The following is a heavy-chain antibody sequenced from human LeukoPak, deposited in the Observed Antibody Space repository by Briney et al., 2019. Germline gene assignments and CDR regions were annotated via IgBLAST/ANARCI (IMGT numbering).Heavy chain of an antibody. CDR1: GGSFRGYY. D-gene: IGHD1-20*01. CDR2: INHSGST. J-gene: IGHJ4*02. CDR3: ARANYNWNYWDY. V-gene: IGHV4-34*01. Sequence: SETLSLTCAVYGGSFRGYYWSWIRQPPGKGLEWIGEINHSGSTNYNPSLKSRVTVSVDTSKNQFSLKLSSVTAADTAVYYCARANYNWNYWDYWGQGTLVTVSS.